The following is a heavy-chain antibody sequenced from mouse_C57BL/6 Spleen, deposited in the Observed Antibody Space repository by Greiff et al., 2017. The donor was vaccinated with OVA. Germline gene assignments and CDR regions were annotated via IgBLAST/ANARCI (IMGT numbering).Heavy chain of an antibody. J-gene: IGHJ3*01. CDR1: GYTFTDYY. CDR2: INPNNGGT. D-gene: IGHD2-10*01. Sequence: VQLQQSGPELVKPGASVKISCKASGYTFTDYYMNWVKQSQGKSLEWIGAINPNNGGTSYNQKFQGKATLTVDKSASTAYMELRSLTSDDSAVYYCARGGGTYYGNYLQAYWGQGTLVTVSA. V-gene: IGHV1-26*01. CDR3: ARGGGTYYGNYLQAY.